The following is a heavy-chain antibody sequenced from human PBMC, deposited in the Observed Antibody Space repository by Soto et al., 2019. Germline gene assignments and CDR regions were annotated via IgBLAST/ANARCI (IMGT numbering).Heavy chain of an antibody. CDR3: ARDGNYYDSSGPYEATYYFDY. J-gene: IGHJ4*02. D-gene: IGHD3-22*01. V-gene: IGHV3-30-3*01. CDR2: ISYDGSNK. Sequence: QVQLVESGGGVVQPGRSLRLSCAASGFTFSSYAMHWVRQAPGKGLEWVAVISYDGSNKYYADSVKGRFTISRDNSKNTLYLQMNSLRAEDTAVYYCARDGNYYDSSGPYEATYYFDYWGQGTLVTVSS. CDR1: GFTFSSYA.